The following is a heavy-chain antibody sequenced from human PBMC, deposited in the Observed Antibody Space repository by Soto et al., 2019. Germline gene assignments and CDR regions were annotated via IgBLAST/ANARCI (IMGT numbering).Heavy chain of an antibody. CDR3: ARGPTDYYDNSANYFLHY. J-gene: IGHJ4*02. V-gene: IGHV1-18*01. CDR1: GYTFITYG. Sequence: QVQLVQSGAEVKKPGASVKVSCKASGYTFITYGVSWVRQAPGQGLDWLGWISTYNGNTRYAERLQGRVTMTTDTTTNTAYMELRNLRSGDTAVYYCARGPTDYYDNSANYFLHYWGQGTLVTVSS. CDR2: ISTYNGNT. D-gene: IGHD3-22*01.